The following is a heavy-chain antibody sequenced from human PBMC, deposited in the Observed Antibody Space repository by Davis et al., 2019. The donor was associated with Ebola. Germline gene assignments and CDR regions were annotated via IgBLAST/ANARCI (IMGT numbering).Heavy chain of an antibody. Sequence: GGSLRLSCAASGFTSITYAMTWVRQAPGKGLEWVSSISGSGTYTYHADSVKGRLTISRDNSKNTLYLQMNSLRAEDTAVYYCARGGEGLLGYWGQGTLVTVSS. CDR3: ARGGEGLLGY. J-gene: IGHJ4*02. D-gene: IGHD1-26*01. CDR2: ISGSGTYT. CDR1: GFTSITYA. V-gene: IGHV3-23*01.